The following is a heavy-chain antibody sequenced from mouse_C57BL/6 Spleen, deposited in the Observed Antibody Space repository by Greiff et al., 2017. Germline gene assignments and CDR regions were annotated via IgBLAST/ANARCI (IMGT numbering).Heavy chain of an antibody. V-gene: IGHV1-72*01. Sequence: VKLQQPGAELVKPGASVKLSCKASGYTFTSYWMHWVKQRHGRCLEWIGRIDPNSGGTTYNEKFKSKATLTVDKPSSTAYMQLSSLTSEDSAVYYCARDETGAFYFDYWGQGTPLTVSS. CDR1: GYTFTSYW. J-gene: IGHJ2*01. D-gene: IGHD3-2*01. CDR2: IDPNSGGT. CDR3: ARDETGAFYFDY.